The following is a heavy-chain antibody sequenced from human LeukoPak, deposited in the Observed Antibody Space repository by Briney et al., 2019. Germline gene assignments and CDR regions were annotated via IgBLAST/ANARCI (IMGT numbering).Heavy chain of an antibody. CDR3: AKSQRGYYPRRTDNYYLDV. CDR1: GFTFSSYA. Sequence: GGSLRLSCAASGFTFSSYAMSWVRQAPGKGLGWVSAINGSGGSTYYADSVKGRFTISRDNTTKTLYLQLHSLRAEDTAVYYCAKSQRGYYPRRTDNYYLDVWGKGTTVTVSS. D-gene: IGHD1-26*01. J-gene: IGHJ6*03. V-gene: IGHV3-23*01. CDR2: INGSGGST.